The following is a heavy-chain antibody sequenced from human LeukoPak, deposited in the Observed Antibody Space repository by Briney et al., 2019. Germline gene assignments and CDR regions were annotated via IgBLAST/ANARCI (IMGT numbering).Heavy chain of an antibody. CDR2: VYVGDGRT. CDR1: GYIFTSHY. V-gene: IGHV1-46*01. J-gene: IGHJ4*02. Sequence: GASVSVSCKASGYIFTSHYIHWVRLAPGQGLQWMGLVYVGDGRTRYAQEFQGRVTMTWDTSTSTVYMDLSSLKTEDTAVYYCAREMPATFYFDFWGQGTVVTVSS. CDR3: AREMPATFYFDF. D-gene: IGHD2/OR15-2a*01.